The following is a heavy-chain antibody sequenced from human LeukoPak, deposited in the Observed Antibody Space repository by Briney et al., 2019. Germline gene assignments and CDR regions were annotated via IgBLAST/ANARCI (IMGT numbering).Heavy chain of an antibody. J-gene: IGHJ4*02. D-gene: IGHD1-26*01. CDR2: IYYSGST. Sequence: SETLPLTCTVSGGSISSSSYYWGWIRQPPGKGLEWIGSIYYSGSTYYNPSLKSRVTISVDTSKNQFSLKLSSVTAADTAMYYSAWGEALIWELLRVGWSGGRFDYWGQGTLVTVSS. CDR3: AWGEALIWELLRVGWSGGRFDY. CDR1: GGSISSSSYY. V-gene: IGHV4-39*01.